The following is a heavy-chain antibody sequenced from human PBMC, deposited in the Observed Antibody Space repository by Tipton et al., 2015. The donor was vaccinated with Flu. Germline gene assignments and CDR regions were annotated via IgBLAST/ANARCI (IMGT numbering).Heavy chain of an antibody. CDR1: GDSSHTNH. CDR2: IHTSGTT. D-gene: IGHD4-11*01. Sequence: LRLSCSVSGDSSHTNHWSWVRQSAGKGLEWIGRIHTSGTTFFNPSLKSRVDMSLDTSRSQFSLRLSSVTAADTAVYYCARRDYSNYVSEPKNWFDPWGQGTLVTVSS. J-gene: IGHJ5*02. CDR3: ARRDYSNYVSEPKNWFDP. V-gene: IGHV4-4*07.